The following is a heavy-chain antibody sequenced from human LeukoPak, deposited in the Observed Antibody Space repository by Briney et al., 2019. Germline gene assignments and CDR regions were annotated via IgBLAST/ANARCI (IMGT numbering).Heavy chain of an antibody. V-gene: IGHV3-30*18. CDR3: AKSYDSSGYLYYFDY. J-gene: IGHJ4*02. CDR2: ISYDGSNK. D-gene: IGHD3-22*01. CDR1: GFTFSSYG. Sequence: GRSLRLSCAASGFTFSSYGMHWVRQAPGKGLEWVAVISYDGSNKYYADSVKGRFTISRDNSKNTLYLQMNSLRAEDTAVYYCAKSYDSSGYLYYFDYWGQGTLVTVSS.